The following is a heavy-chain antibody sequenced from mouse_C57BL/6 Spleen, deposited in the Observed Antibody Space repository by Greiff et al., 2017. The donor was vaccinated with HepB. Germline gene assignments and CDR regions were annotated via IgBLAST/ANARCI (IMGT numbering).Heavy chain of an antibody. CDR3: CRLLRWAMDY. Sequence: VQLQQPGAELVKPGASVKLSCKASGYTFTSYWMQWVKQRPGQGLEWIGEIDPSDSYTNYNQKFKGKATLTVDTSTSTTYMQLSSLTSEYSAVYYCCRLLRWAMDYWGQGTSVTVSS. CDR1: GYTFTSYW. V-gene: IGHV1-50*01. J-gene: IGHJ4*01. D-gene: IGHD1-1*01. CDR2: IDPSDSYT.